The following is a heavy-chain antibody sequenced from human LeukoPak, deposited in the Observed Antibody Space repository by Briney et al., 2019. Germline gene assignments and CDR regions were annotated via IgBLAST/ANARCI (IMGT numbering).Heavy chain of an antibody. D-gene: IGHD5-24*01. Sequence: GGSLRLSCAAFGFTFSSYAMSWVRQAPGKGLEGVSGISGSGNSTYYADSVKGRFTISRDNSKNTLHLQMNSLRVEDTAIYYCAKEKRWLQSRPFDSWGQGSLITVSS. CDR3: AKEKRWLQSRPFDS. J-gene: IGHJ4*02. CDR2: ISGSGNST. V-gene: IGHV3-23*01. CDR1: GFTFSSYA.